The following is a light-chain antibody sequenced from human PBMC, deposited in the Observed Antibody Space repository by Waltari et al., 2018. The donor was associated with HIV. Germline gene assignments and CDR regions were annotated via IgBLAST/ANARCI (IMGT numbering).Light chain of an antibody. CDR1: TSNIGAGHD. J-gene: IGLJ3*02. CDR2: ANS. Sequence: QSLLTQPPSVSATPGQRITISCTGHTSNIGAGHDLPWSRQLPGTAPRLLIFANSNRPSGVPDRISGSKSTASASLAITGLQAEDEGYYYCQSSDIRLHGLWVFGGGTKVTVL. V-gene: IGLV1-40*01. CDR3: QSSDIRLHGLWV.